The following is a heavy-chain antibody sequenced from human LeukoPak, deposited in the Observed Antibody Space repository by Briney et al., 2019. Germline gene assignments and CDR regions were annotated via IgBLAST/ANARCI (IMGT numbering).Heavy chain of an antibody. V-gene: IGHV7-4-1*02. D-gene: IGHD2-15*01. CDR3: ARERVVAAIALDNAFDI. CDR2: INTNTGNP. J-gene: IGHJ3*02. CDR1: GYTFSYYA. Sequence: GASVKVSCKTSGYTFSYYAINWVRQAPGQGLEWMGWINTNTGNPTYAQGFTGLFVFSLDTSVSTAYLKISSLKAEDTAVYYCARERVVAAIALDNAFDIWGQGTMVSVSS.